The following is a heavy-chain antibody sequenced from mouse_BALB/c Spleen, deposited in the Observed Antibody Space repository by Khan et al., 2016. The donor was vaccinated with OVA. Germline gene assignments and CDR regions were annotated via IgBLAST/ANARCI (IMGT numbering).Heavy chain of an antibody. Sequence: QVQLQQSGAELARPGASVKMSCKASGYTFTSYTIHWIKERPGQGLEWIGYINPSNGYTNYNQRFKDKDTLTTDKSSTTAYLQLRSLTSDDSAVYNCVRDGAYHRNDGWFAYWGQGTLVTVSA. CDR1: GYTFTSYT. D-gene: IGHD2-14*01. J-gene: IGHJ3*01. CDR2: INPSNGYT. CDR3: VRDGAYHRNDGWFAY. V-gene: IGHV1-4*01.